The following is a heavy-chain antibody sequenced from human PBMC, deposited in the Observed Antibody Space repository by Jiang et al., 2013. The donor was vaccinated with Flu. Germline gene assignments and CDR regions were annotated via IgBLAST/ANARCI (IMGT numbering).Heavy chain of an antibody. CDR2: INHSGST. D-gene: IGHD5-12*01. Sequence: LLKPSETLSLTCAVYGGSFSGYYWSWIRQPPGKGLEWIGEINHSGSTNYNPSLKSRVTISVDTSKNQFSLKLSSVTAADTAVYYCARLKWPRFRVLDYWGQGTLVTVS. CDR1: GGSFSGYY. V-gene: IGHV4-34*01. J-gene: IGHJ4*02. CDR3: ARLKWPRFRVLDY.